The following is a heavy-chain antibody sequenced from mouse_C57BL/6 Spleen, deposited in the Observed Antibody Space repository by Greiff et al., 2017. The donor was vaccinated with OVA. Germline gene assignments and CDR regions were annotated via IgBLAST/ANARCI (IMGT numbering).Heavy chain of an antibody. CDR3: ARGGDGYFDD. D-gene: IGHD2-3*01. J-gene: IGHJ2*01. CDR1: GYTFTDYY. V-gene: IGHV1-76*01. Sequence: QVQLQQSGAELVRPGASVKLSCKASGYTFTDYYINWVKQRPGQGLEWIARIYPGSGNTYYNEKFKGKATLTAEKSSSTAYMQLSSLTSEDSAVYFCARGGDGYFDDWGKGTTLTVSS. CDR2: IYPGSGNT.